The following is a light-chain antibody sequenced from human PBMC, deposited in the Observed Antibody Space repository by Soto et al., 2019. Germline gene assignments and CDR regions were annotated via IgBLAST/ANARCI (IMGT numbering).Light chain of an antibody. CDR2: DAS. CDR1: QSVSSY. J-gene: IGKJ4*01. CDR3: QQRSNWLT. V-gene: IGKV3-11*01. Sequence: EIVLTQSPATLSLSPGERATLSCRASQSVSSYLAWYQQKPGQAPRLLIYDASNRATGIPDRFSGSGSGTDFTLTSSSLEPEDCAVYYCQQRSNWLTFGGGTKVEIK.